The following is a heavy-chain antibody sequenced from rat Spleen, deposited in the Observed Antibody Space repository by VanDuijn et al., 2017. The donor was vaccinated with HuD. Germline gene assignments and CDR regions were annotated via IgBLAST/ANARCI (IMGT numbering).Heavy chain of an antibody. CDR3: ARRHYGYTDYFDY. D-gene: IGHD1-9*01. CDR1: GFTFNKYW. V-gene: IGHV5-31*01. Sequence: EVQLVESGGGLVQPGRSLKLSCVASGFTFNKYWMTWIRQAPGKGLEWVASISNTGGSTYYPDSVKGRFTISRDNAESTLYLQVNSLRSEDTATYYCARRHYGYTDYFDYWGQGVMVTVSS. J-gene: IGHJ2*01. CDR2: ISNTGGST.